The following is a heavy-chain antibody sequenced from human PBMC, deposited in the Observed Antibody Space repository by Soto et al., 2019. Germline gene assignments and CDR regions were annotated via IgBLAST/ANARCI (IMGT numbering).Heavy chain of an antibody. V-gene: IGHV5-10-1*01. Sequence: GESLKISCKGSGYSFTSYWISLVRQMPGKGLEWMGRIDPSDSYNKYSPSFRGHVTLSADKSISTAYLQWSSLKASDTAMYYCASLGCSSNSCYRADYYYGMDVWGQGTTVTVSS. CDR1: GYSFTSYW. CDR2: IDPSDSYN. J-gene: IGHJ6*02. CDR3: ASLGCSSNSCYRADYYYGMDV. D-gene: IGHD2-2*02.